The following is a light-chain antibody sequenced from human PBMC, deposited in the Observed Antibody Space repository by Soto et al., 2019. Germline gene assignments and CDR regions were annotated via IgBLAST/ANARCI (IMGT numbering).Light chain of an antibody. V-gene: IGLV1-44*01. J-gene: IGLJ3*02. CDR1: TSNIGATT. Sequence: QSVLTQPPSASGAPGQRLTISCSGSTSNIGATTVNWYQHLPGTAPKLLVYDNDRRPSGVPDRFSGSKSGTSASLAIGGLQSEDEADYYCVAWDDTLNGVVFGGGTKLTVL. CDR3: VAWDDTLNGVV. CDR2: DND.